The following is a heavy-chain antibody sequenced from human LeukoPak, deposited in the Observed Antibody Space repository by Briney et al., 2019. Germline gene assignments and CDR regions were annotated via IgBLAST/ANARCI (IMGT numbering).Heavy chain of an antibody. D-gene: IGHD4-17*01. CDR2: IVVGSGNT. J-gene: IGHJ6*04. CDR3: AADTSNGDYNYYYGMDV. V-gene: IGHV1-58*01. Sequence: ASVKVSCEASGFTFTSSAVQWVRQARGQRLEWIGWIVVGSGNTNYAQKFQERVTITRDMSTSTAYMELSSLRSEDTAVYYCAADTSNGDYNYYYGMDVWGKGTTVTVSS. CDR1: GFTFTSSA.